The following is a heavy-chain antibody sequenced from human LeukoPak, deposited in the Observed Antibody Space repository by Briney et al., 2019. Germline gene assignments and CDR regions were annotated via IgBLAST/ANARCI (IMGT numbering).Heavy chain of an antibody. J-gene: IGHJ5*02. CDR1: GGSISSGGYY. D-gene: IGHD2-2*03. V-gene: IGHV4-31*03. Sequence: SQTLSLTCTVSGGSISSGGYYWSWIRQHPGKGLEWIGYIYYSGSTYYNPSLKSRVTISVDTSKNQFSLKLSSVTAADTAVYYCARATGYCSSTSCYEDWFDPWGQGTLVTVSS. CDR2: IYYSGST. CDR3: ARATGYCSSTSCYEDWFDP.